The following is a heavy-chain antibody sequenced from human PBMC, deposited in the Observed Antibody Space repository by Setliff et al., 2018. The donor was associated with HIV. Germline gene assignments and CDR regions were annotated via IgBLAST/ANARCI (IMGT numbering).Heavy chain of an antibody. CDR3: ARDICTSTSCPSGWFDP. CDR1: GGSISSYY. CDR2: IYYSGST. D-gene: IGHD2-2*01. J-gene: IGHJ5*02. Sequence: SETLSLTCTVSGGSISSYYWSWIRQPPGKGLEWIGYIYYSGSTNYNPSLKSRVSISVDTSNNQFSLKLSSVTAADTAMYYCARDICTSTSCPSGWFDPWGQGTLVTVSS. V-gene: IGHV4-59*12.